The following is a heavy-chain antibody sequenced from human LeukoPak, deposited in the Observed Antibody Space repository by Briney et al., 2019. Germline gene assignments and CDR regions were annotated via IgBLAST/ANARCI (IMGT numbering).Heavy chain of an antibody. CDR1: GYTFTNFD. J-gene: IGHJ4*02. D-gene: IGHD3-22*01. V-gene: IGHV1-8*01. CDR3: ATERKISRGYPYYFDY. Sequence: ASLKVSCKASGYTFTNFDINWVRQAPGQGLEWVGWMNPNSGNAGFAQKFRGRISMTGNTSMNTAFMELRSLRSEDTAVYYCATERKISRGYPYYFDYWGQGTLVTVSS. CDR2: MNPNSGNA.